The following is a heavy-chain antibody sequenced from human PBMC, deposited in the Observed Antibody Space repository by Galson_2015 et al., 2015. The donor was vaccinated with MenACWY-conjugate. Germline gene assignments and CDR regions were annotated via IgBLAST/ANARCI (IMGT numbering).Heavy chain of an antibody. CDR3: AKDYSSNWYYFDY. J-gene: IGHJ4*02. CDR2: ISYDGSNK. V-gene: IGHV3-30*04. Sequence: SLRLSCAASGFTFSSYAMHWVRQAPGKGLEWVAVISYDGSNKYYADSVKGRFTISRDNSKNTLYLQMNSLRAEDTAVYYCAKDYSSNWYYFDYWGQGTLVTVSS. CDR1: GFTFSSYA. D-gene: IGHD6-13*01.